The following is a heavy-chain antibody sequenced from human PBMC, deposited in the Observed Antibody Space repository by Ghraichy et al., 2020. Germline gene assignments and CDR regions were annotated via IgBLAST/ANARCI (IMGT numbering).Heavy chain of an antibody. CDR1: GFTLSSYW. CDR2: IKQDGREK. Sequence: GGSLRLSCVASGFTLSSYWMSWVRQAPGKGLEWVANIKQDGREKYYVDSVKGRFTISRDNAKNSLYLQMNSLRAEDTALYYCARAHYYFGMDVWGQGTTFTVSS. CDR3: ARAHYYFGMDV. V-gene: IGHV3-7*01. J-gene: IGHJ6*02.